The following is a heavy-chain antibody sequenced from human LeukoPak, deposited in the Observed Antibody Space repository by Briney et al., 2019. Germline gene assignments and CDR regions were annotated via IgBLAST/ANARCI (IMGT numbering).Heavy chain of an antibody. Sequence: GGSLRLSCAASGFIFSSYWMTWVRQAPGEGLEWVATIKQDGSEKYYMDSVKGRFTISRDNAKNSVYLQMNSLRAEDTALYYCARGSGSSWYFYFDYWGQGTLVTVSS. CDR1: GFIFSSYW. CDR2: IKQDGSEK. D-gene: IGHD6-13*01. V-gene: IGHV3-7*03. J-gene: IGHJ4*02. CDR3: ARGSGSSWYFYFDY.